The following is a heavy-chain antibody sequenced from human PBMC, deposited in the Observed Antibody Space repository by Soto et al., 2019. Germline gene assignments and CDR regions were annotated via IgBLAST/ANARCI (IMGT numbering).Heavy chain of an antibody. CDR2: AHYSGSP. CDR3: ARKYDFWSEKYWFDP. J-gene: IGHJ5*02. CDR1: GGSISNYY. D-gene: IGHD3-3*01. Sequence: QVQLHESGPGLVKPSETLSLTCSVSGGSISNYYSSWIRQPPGKGLEWIGDAHYSGSPIYNPAIKSRVTISVATSKIQFSLKLSSVPAADTAVYFCARKYDFWSEKYWFDPGGQGTLVSVSS. V-gene: IGHV4-59*08.